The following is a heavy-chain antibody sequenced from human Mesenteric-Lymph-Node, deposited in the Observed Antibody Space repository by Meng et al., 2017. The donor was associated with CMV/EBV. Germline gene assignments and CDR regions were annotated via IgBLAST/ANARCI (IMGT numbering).Heavy chain of an antibody. CDR3: ARDMAARPGGMDV. Sequence: SETLSLTCTVSGGSISSYYWSWIRQPPGKGLEWIGYIYYSGGTFYNPSLKSRVTMSVDTPKNQFSLKVSSVTAADTAVYYCARDMAARPGGMDVWGQGTTVTVSS. V-gene: IGHV4-59*06. CDR1: GGSISSYY. CDR2: IYYSGGT. J-gene: IGHJ6*02. D-gene: IGHD6-6*01.